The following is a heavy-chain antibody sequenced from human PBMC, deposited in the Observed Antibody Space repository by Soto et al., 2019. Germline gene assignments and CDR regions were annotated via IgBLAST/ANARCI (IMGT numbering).Heavy chain of an antibody. CDR3: ARNKVGATGFDY. Sequence: ETLSLTCTVSGGSISSYYWSWIRQPPGKGLEWIGYIYYSGSTNYNPSLKSRVTISVDTSKNQFSLKLSSVTAADTAVYYCARNKVGATGFDYWGQGTLVTVSS. D-gene: IGHD1-26*01. CDR2: IYYSGST. J-gene: IGHJ4*02. V-gene: IGHV4-59*01. CDR1: GGSISSYY.